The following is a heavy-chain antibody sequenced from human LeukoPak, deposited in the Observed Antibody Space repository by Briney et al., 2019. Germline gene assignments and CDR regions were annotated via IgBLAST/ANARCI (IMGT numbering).Heavy chain of an antibody. CDR1: GGSISSYY. D-gene: IGHD3-9*01. J-gene: IGHJ5*02. CDR3: AREGILTGYYWKNWFDP. V-gene: IGHV4-59*01. CDR2: IYYSGST. Sequence: KPSETLSLTCTVSGGSISSYYWSWIRQPPGKGLEWIGYIYYSGSTNYNPSLKSRVTISVDTSKNQFSLKLSSVTAADTAVYYCAREGILTGYYWKNWFDPWGQGTPVTVSS.